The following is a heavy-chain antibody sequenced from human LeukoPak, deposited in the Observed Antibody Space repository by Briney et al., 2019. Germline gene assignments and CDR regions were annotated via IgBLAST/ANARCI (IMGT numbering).Heavy chain of an antibody. CDR2: VYYRGNT. CDR3: ARDTVPPRNATEQKTGTYY. D-gene: IGHD7-27*01. J-gene: IGHJ4*01. Sequence: PETLSLTCTVSGGSITTTNYYWAWIRQPPGEGLQWIGSVYYRGNTYSNPSLESRITMSVDTSKNQFSLRLTSVTAADTALYYCARDTVPPRNATEQKTGTYYWGLGTLVTVSS. V-gene: IGHV4-39*02. CDR1: GGSITTTNYY.